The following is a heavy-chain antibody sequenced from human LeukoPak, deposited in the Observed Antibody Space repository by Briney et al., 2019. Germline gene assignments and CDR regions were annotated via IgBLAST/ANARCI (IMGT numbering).Heavy chain of an antibody. CDR2: IYTSGST. Sequence: SETLSLTCTVSGGSISSYYWSWIRQPAGKGLEWIGRIYTSGSTNYNPSLESRVTMSVDTSKNQFSLKLSSVTAADTAVYYCARLKYSSSWYNPLDYWGQGTLVTVSS. CDR3: ARLKYSSSWYNPLDY. D-gene: IGHD6-13*01. CDR1: GGSISSYY. J-gene: IGHJ4*02. V-gene: IGHV4-4*07.